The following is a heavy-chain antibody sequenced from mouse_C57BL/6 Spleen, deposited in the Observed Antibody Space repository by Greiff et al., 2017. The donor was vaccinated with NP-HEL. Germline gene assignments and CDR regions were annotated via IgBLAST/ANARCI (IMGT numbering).Heavy chain of an antibody. D-gene: IGHD1-1*01. CDR1: GYTFTEYT. CDR3: ARHEDYYGSSYVYYFDY. V-gene: IGHV1-62-2*01. J-gene: IGHJ2*01. Sequence: QVQLQQSGAELVKPGASVKLSCKASGYTFTEYTIHWVKQRSGQGLEWIGWFYPGSGSIKYNEKFKDKATLTADKSSSTVYMELSRLTSEDSAVYFCARHEDYYGSSYVYYFDYWGQGTTLTVSS. CDR2: FYPGSGSI.